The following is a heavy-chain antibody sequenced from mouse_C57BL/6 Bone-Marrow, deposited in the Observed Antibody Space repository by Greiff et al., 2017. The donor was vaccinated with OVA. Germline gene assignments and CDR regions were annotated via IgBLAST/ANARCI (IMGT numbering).Heavy chain of an antibody. CDR1: GYTFTSYW. J-gene: IGHJ2*01. D-gene: IGHD1-3*01. CDR2: IDPSDSET. Sequence: QVQLQQSGAELVRPGSSVKLSCKASGYTFTSYWMHWVKQRPIQGLEWIGNIDPSDSETHYNQKFKDKATLTVDKSSSTAYMQLSSLTSEDSAVYYCARRGANQVGYYFDYWGQGTTLTVSS. CDR3: ARRGANQVGYYFDY. V-gene: IGHV1-52*01.